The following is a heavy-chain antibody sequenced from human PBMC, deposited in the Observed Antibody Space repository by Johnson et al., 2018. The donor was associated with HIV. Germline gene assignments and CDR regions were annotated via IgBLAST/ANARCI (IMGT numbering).Heavy chain of an antibody. Sequence: EVQLVESGGGVVQPGRSLRLSCAASRFTFSSHAMHWVRQAPGKGLEWVSVIYSGGSTYYADSVKGRFTISRDNSKNTLYLQMNSLRAEDTAVFYCARGAAFDILGQGTMVIVSS. CDR2: IYSGGST. CDR1: RFTFSSHA. J-gene: IGHJ3*02. CDR3: ARGAAFDI. V-gene: IGHV3-66*01.